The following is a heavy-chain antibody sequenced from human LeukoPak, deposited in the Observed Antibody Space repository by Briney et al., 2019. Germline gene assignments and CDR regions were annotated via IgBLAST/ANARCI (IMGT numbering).Heavy chain of an antibody. J-gene: IGHJ4*02. CDR3: ARESWAYSPFDS. Sequence: SETLSLTCTVSGGSISSSSYYWGWIRQPPGRGLEWFGSIYYSGSTYYNPSLKSRVTISVDTSKNQFSLKLSSVTAADTAVYYCARESWAYSPFDSWGQGILVTVSP. CDR1: GGSISSSSYY. CDR2: IYYSGST. V-gene: IGHV4-39*02. D-gene: IGHD2-21*01.